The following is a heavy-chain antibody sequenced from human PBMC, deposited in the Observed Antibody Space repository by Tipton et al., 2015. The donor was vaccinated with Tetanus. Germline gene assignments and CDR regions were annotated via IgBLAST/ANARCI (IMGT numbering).Heavy chain of an antibody. CDR2: IHFGGDT. V-gene: IGHV4-39*02. CDR1: GASISNNFFY. D-gene: IGHD1-7*01. J-gene: IGHJ4*02. Sequence: TLSLTCTVSGASISNNFFYWGWIRQSPGRGLEWIGTIHFGGDTAYNPSLRSRVTISVDTSRNHVSLKMTSATAADTALYYCSSGSGTAISEDWGQGTLVTVSS. CDR3: SSGSGTAISED.